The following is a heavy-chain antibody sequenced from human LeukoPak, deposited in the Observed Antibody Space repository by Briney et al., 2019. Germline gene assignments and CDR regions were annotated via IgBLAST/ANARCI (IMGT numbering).Heavy chain of an antibody. V-gene: IGHV3-30*02. J-gene: IGHJ2*01. D-gene: IGHD2-21*01. CDR1: GFTFSSYG. Sequence: GGSLRLSCAASGFTFSSYGMHWVRQAPGKGLEWVVFIRYDGSNKYYADSVKGRFTICRDNSKNTLYLQMNSLRAEDTAVYYCAKIFGGDSEDWYFDLWGRGTLVTVSS. CDR3: AKIFGGDSEDWYFDL. CDR2: IRYDGSNK.